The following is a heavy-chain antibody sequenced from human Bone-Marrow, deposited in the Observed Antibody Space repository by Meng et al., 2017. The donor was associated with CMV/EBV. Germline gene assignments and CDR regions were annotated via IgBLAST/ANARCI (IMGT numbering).Heavy chain of an antibody. V-gene: IGHV3-23*01. CDR3: ARDPKKGHGMDV. CDR2: ISGSGGNT. Sequence: GESLKISCAASGFTFSSYAMSWVRQAPGKGLEWVSGISGSGGNTYYADCVKGRFTISRDNAKNSLYLQMNSLRAEDTAVYYCARDPKKGHGMDVWGQGTTVTVSS. J-gene: IGHJ6*02. CDR1: GFTFSSYA.